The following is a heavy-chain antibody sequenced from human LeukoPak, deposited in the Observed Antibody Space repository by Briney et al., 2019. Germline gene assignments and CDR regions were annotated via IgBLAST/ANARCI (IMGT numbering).Heavy chain of an antibody. D-gene: IGHD3-22*01. V-gene: IGHV4-39*01. CDR2: IYYSGST. CDR1: GGSISSSNYY. J-gene: IGHJ4*02. Sequence: SETLSLTCTVSGGSISSSNYYWGWIRQPPGKGLEWIGNIYYSGSTYYNPSFKSRLTISVDTSKNQFSLKLSSVTAADTAVYYCARRDDSSGYHKIFDYWGPGTLVTVSS. CDR3: ARRDDSSGYHKIFDY.